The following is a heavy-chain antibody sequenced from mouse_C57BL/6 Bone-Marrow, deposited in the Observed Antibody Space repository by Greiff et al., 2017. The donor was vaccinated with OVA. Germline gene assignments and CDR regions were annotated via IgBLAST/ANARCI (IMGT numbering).Heavy chain of an antibody. CDR1: GYTFTSYW. J-gene: IGHJ2*01. CDR3: AMDSTLYYFDY. CDR2: IDPSDSYT. Sequence: QVQLQQPGAELVRPGTSVKLSCKASGYTFTSYWMHWVKQRPGQGLEWIGVIDPSDSYTNYNQKFKGKATLTVDTSSSTAYMQLSSLTSEDSAVYYCAMDSTLYYFDYWGQGTTLTVSS. V-gene: IGHV1-59*01. D-gene: IGHD6-1*01.